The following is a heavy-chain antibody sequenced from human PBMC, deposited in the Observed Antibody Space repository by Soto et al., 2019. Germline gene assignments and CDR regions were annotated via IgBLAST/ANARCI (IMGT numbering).Heavy chain of an antibody. V-gene: IGHV1-18*01. J-gene: IGHJ4*02. CDR2: VSTNNADT. CDR3: ARELNTDSSAYYSFAH. CDR1: GYHFTAYG. D-gene: IGHD3-22*01. Sequence: ASVKVSCKTSGYHFTAYGLAWLRQAPGQRPEWMGWVSTNNADTNYAEKFQGRVTMTTDKSTTTTYMELRSLRSDDTAVYYCARELNTDSSAYYSFAHWGQGTLVTVSS.